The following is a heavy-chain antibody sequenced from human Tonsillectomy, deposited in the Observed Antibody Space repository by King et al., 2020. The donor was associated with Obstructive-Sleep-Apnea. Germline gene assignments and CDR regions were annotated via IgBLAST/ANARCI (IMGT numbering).Heavy chain of an antibody. CDR3: AKDIRRIVGASFDY. CDR2: ISWNSGSI. CDR1: GFTFDGYA. D-gene: IGHD1-26*01. Sequence: VQLVESGGGLVQPGRSLRLSCAASGFTFDGYAMHWVRQAPVKGLEWVSGISWNSGSIGYADSVKGRFTISRDNAKNSLYLQMNSLRAEDTALYYCAKDIRRIVGASFDYWGQGTLVTVSS. J-gene: IGHJ4*02. V-gene: IGHV3-9*01.